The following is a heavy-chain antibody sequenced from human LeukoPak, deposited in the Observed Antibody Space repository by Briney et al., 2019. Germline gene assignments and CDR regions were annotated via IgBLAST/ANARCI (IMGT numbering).Heavy chain of an antibody. Sequence: GRSLRLSCAASGFTFSNYVMHWVRQAPGKGLEWVAVIWYDGSNKYYADSVKGRFTISRDNSKNTLYVQMSSLRAEDTAVYYCARSNNGGWGYCDYWGQGSLVTVSS. CDR3: ARSNNGGWGYCDY. CDR1: GFTFSNYV. J-gene: IGHJ4*02. V-gene: IGHV3-33*08. D-gene: IGHD3-16*01. CDR2: IWYDGSNK.